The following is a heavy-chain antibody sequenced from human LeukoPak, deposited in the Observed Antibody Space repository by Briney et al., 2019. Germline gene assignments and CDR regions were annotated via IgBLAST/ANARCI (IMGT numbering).Heavy chain of an antibody. Sequence: GGSLRLSCAASGFTFSSYSMNWVRQAPGKGLEWVSSISSSSYIYYADSVKGRFTISRDNAKNSLYLQMNSLRAEDTAVYYCARAGGSYCFDYWGQGTLVTVSS. D-gene: IGHD1-26*01. CDR2: ISSSSYI. CDR3: ARAGGSYCFDY. J-gene: IGHJ4*02. CDR1: GFTFSSYS. V-gene: IGHV3-21*01.